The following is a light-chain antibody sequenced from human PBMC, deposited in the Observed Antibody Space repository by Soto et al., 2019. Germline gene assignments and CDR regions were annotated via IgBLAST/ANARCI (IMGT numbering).Light chain of an antibody. J-gene: IGLJ3*02. CDR1: STDVGSYNL. V-gene: IGLV2-23*02. Sequence: QSALTQPASVSGSPGQSITISCTGASTDVGSYNLVSWYQQHPGKAPILLIYEVSKRPSGVSDRFSGAKSGNTASLTLSGLQAEDEADYYCCSYAGSRPWVFGGGTKVTVL. CDR2: EVS. CDR3: CSYAGSRPWV.